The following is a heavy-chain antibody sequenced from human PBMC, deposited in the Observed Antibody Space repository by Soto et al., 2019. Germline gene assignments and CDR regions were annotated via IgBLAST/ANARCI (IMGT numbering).Heavy chain of an antibody. CDR3: ARDGDFWRWHY. V-gene: IGHV1-46*01. CDR1: GYTFTSYY. D-gene: IGHD3-3*01. CDR2: INPSGGST. Sequence: GASVKVSCKASGYTFTSYYMHWVRQAPGQGLEWMGIINPSGGSTTYAQKFQGRVIMTRDTSTSTIYMELSSLRFEDTAVYYCARDGDFWRWHYWGQGTQVTVSS. J-gene: IGHJ4*02.